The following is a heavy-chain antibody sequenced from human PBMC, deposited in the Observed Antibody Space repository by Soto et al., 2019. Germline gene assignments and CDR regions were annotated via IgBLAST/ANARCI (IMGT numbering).Heavy chain of an antibody. CDR1: GGSISFGGSY. J-gene: IGHJ4*02. Sequence: QVQRQESGPGLVEPSQTLSLTCTVSGGSISFGGSYWNWFRQQPGKGLEWIGYMHYSGGTFHNPSLTGRVNISVDTSKNQFSLKLNSVTAAHTAVYYCARDRRHYYETTAYYIYVDYWGQGTLVTVSS. V-gene: IGHV4-31*03. CDR3: ARDRRHYYETTAYYIYVDY. D-gene: IGHD3-22*01. CDR2: MHYSGGT.